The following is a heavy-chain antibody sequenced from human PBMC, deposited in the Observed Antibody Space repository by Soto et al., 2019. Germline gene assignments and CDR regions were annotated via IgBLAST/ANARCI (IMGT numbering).Heavy chain of an antibody. Sequence: ASGKVSCKASGYTFTSYYMHWVRQAPGQGLEWMGWINGYTGNTNYAQKFQGRVTMTTDTSTNTAYLDLWTLISDDTAVYYCARSWVTGKGGIDVWGQGTTVTVSS. J-gene: IGHJ6*02. CDR2: INGYTGNT. D-gene: IGHD3-16*01. CDR3: ARSWVTGKGGIDV. CDR1: GYTFTSYY. V-gene: IGHV1-18*04.